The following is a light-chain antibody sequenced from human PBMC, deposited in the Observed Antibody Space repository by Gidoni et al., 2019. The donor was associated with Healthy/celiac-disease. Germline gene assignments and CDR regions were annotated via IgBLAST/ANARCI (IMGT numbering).Light chain of an antibody. CDR1: QSVSSSY. V-gene: IGKV3-20*01. CDR2: GAS. Sequence: EIVLTQSPGTLSLSPGERDTLSCRASQSVSSSYLAWYQQKPVQAPRLLIYGASSRATGIPDRFSGSGSGTDFTLTISRLEPEDFAVYYCQQYGSSLWTFGQGTKVEIK. J-gene: IGKJ1*01. CDR3: QQYGSSLWT.